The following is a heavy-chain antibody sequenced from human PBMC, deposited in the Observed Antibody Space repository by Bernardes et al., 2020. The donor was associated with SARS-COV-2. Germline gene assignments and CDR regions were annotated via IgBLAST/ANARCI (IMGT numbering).Heavy chain of an antibody. Sequence: GGSLRLSCAASGFTFSSYAMHWVRQAPGKGLEWVAVISYDGSNKYYADSVKGRFTISRDNSKNTLYLQMNSLRAEDTAVYYCAGEAAAGTILYYYGMDVWGQGTTVTVSS. D-gene: IGHD6-13*01. CDR3: AGEAAAGTILYYYGMDV. J-gene: IGHJ6*02. CDR1: GFTFSSYA. V-gene: IGHV3-30-3*01. CDR2: ISYDGSNK.